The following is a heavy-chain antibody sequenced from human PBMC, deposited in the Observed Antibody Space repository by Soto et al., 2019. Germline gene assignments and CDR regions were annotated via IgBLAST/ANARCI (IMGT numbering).Heavy chain of an antibody. D-gene: IGHD3-10*01. V-gene: IGHV3-23*01. J-gene: IGHJ4*02. Sequence: PGGSLRLSCAASGFTFSSYAMSWVRQAPGRGLEWISAISNYGNSPYYADSVKGSFAISRDNSKDTLYLQMNSLRAEDTAIYYCAIEYAPGSPNYDYWGQGTLVTVSS. CDR3: AIEYAPGSPNYDY. CDR2: ISNYGNSP. CDR1: GFTFSSYA.